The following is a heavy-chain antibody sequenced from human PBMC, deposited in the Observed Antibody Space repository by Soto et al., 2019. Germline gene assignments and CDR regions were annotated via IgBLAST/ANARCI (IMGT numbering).Heavy chain of an antibody. D-gene: IGHD3-3*01. CDR1: GFTFSNAW. CDR2: IKSKTDGGTT. V-gene: IGHV3-15*01. Sequence: GLPMRVSCAASGFTFSNAWMSWIRQTQGKGLEWVGRIKSKTDGGTTDYAAPVKGRFTISRDDSKNTLHLQMNSLKTEDTAVYYCTTDERGMYYDFWSGPSPYYYYYMDVWGKGTTVTVSS. CDR3: TTDERGMYYDFWSGPSPYYYYYMDV. J-gene: IGHJ6*03.